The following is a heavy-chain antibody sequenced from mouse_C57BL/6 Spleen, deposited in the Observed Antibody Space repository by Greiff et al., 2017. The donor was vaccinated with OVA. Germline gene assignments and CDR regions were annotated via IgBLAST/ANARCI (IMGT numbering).Heavy chain of an antibody. Sequence: EVQVVESGGGLVKPGGSLKLSCAASGFTFSDYGMHWVRQAPEKGLEWVAYISSGSSTIYYADTVKGRFTISRDNAKNTLFLQMTSLRSEDTAMYYCARPHYYDYDRFDYWGQGTTLTVSS. J-gene: IGHJ2*01. CDR2: ISSGSSTI. CDR1: GFTFSDYG. V-gene: IGHV5-17*01. D-gene: IGHD2-4*01. CDR3: ARPHYYDYDRFDY.